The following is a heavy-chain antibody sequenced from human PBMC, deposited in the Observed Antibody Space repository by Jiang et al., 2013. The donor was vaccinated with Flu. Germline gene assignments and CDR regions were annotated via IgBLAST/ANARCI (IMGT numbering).Heavy chain of an antibody. V-gene: IGHV4-59*08. CDR3: SRGNWGSASGGDY. D-gene: IGHD7-27*01. J-gene: IGHJ4*02. CDR2: IYRGST. Sequence: GLVKPSETLSLTCSVSGGSTSIYYWSWIRQPPGKGLEWIGNIYRGSTNYNPSLNSRVTISEDTSMSQFSLKLSSVTAADTAVYYCSRGNWGSASGGDYWGQGTLVT. CDR1: GGSTSIYY.